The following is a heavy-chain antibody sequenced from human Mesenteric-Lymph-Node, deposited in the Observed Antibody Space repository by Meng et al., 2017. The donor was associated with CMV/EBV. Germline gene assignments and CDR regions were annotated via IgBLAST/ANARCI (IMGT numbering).Heavy chain of an antibody. J-gene: IGHJ4*02. CDR3: AKDRGIAARPAYDC. CDR2: IKQDGSDQ. CDR1: GFTFSTYW. V-gene: IGHV3-7*03. D-gene: IGHD6-6*01. Sequence: GESLKISCAASGFTFSTYWMSWVRQTPGKGPEWVANIKQDGSDQYYEDSVKGRFTISRDNAKKFLYLQMNNLRAEDTAVYYCAKDRGIAARPAYDCWGQGTLVTVSS.